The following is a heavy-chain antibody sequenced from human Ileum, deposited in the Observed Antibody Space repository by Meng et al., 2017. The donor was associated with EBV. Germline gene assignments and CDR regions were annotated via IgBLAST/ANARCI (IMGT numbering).Heavy chain of an antibody. J-gene: IGHJ5*02. CDR2: INHSGST. Sequence: QVQGQRWGAVLLKPSGSLSLHAAVHGGFSSGYYWSWHRQSPGKGLEWIGEINHSGSTNYNPSLKSRVTISVDTSKNQFSLKLTSVTAADTAVYYCAREARSSGYHPGIGPWGQGTLVTVSS. V-gene: IGHV4-34*01. CDR3: AREARSSGYHPGIGP. CDR1: GGFSSGYY. D-gene: IGHD3-22*01.